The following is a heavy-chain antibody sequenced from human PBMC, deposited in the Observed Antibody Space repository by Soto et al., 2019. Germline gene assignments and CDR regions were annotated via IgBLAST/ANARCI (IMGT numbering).Heavy chain of an antibody. CDR2: INVGNGNT. Sequence: QVKLVQSGAEVKKPGASVKVSCKASGYTFTSYAMHWVRQAPGQRLEWMGWINVGNGNTKYSQKFQGRVTITRDTSASTAYMELSSLRSEDTAVYYCARSIVVVTAADYWGQGTLVTVSS. CDR3: ARSIVVVTAADY. D-gene: IGHD2-21*02. J-gene: IGHJ4*02. V-gene: IGHV1-3*01. CDR1: GYTFTSYA.